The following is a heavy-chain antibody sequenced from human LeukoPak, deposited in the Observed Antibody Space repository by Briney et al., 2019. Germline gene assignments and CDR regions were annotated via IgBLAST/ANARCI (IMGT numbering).Heavy chain of an antibody. V-gene: IGHV3-23*01. CDR1: GFTFSSNA. J-gene: IGHJ4*02. Sequence: PGGSLRLSCAASGFTFSSNAMSWVRQAPGKGLEWDSVITGNGGSTYYADSVKGRFTISRDNSKNTLSLQMNSLRAEDTAVYYCAKDAVAPGSGGDYFDYWAREPWSPSPQ. CDR2: ITGNGGST. D-gene: IGHD3-10*01. CDR3: AKDAVAPGSGGDYFDY.